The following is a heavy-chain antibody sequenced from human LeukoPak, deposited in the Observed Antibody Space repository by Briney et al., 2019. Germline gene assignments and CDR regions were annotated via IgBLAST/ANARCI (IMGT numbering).Heavy chain of an antibody. V-gene: IGHV6-1*01. CDR1: GDSVTSNSPT. J-gene: IGHJ4*02. CDR3: ARDPYRPGFFDY. CDR2: TYYRSKRYN. Sequence: SQTLSLTCAISGDSVTSNSPTWNWIRQSPSRGLEWLGRTYYRSKRYNGYAVSVKSRIIINPDPSKNQLSLHLTFVTPEDTAVYYCARDPYRPGFFDYWGQGILVSVSS. D-gene: IGHD3-9*01.